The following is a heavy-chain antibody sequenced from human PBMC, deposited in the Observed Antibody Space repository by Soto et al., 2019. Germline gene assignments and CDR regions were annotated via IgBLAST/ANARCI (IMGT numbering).Heavy chain of an antibody. Sequence: ASVKVSCKASGYTFTSYGISWVRQAPGQGLEWMGWISAYNGNTNYAQKLQGRATMTTDTSTSTAYMELRSLRSDDTAVYYCARVQSHPYTVTTYGWFDPWGQGTLVTAPQ. V-gene: IGHV1-18*01. D-gene: IGHD4-17*01. CDR1: GYTFTSYG. J-gene: IGHJ5*02. CDR2: ISAYNGNT. CDR3: ARVQSHPYTVTTYGWFDP.